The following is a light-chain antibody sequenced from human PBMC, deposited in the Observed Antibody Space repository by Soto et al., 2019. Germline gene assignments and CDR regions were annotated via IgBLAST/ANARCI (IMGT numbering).Light chain of an antibody. CDR3: CSNVDTYIDV. CDR2: DVN. Sequence: QSALTQPRSLSGSPGQSVTISCTGTSSDVGGYDYVSWYQHHPGKAPKLMLYDVNKRPSRVPDRFSGSKSGNTASLSISGLQDEDKAECSCCSNVDTYIDVFGIGTKLTVL. V-gene: IGLV2-11*01. CDR1: SSDVGGYDY. J-gene: IGLJ1*01.